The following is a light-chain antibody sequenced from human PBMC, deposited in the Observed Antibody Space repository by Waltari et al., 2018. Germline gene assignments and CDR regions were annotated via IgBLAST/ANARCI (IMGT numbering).Light chain of an antibody. J-gene: IGKJ1*01. Sequence: DIQMTQSPSTLSASVGDRVTITCRASQSISTWLAWYQQKPGKAPKLLIYKASSLESGVPSRFSGSGSGTEFTLTIGGLQPDDFATYDCQQYSSYMWTFGQGTKVEIK. V-gene: IGKV1-5*03. CDR2: KAS. CDR1: QSISTW. CDR3: QQYSSYMWT.